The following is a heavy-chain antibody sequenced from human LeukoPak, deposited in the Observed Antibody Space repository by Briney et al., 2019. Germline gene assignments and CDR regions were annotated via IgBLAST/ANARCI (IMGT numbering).Heavy chain of an antibody. V-gene: IGHV3-23*01. CDR1: GFTFSSYA. CDR3: AKDREGQWLVRILDY. D-gene: IGHD6-19*01. CDR2: ISGSGGST. J-gene: IGHJ4*02. Sequence: QTGGSLRLSRAASGFTFSSYAMSWVRQAPGKGLEWVSAISGSGGSTYYADSVKGRFTISRDNSKNTLYLQMNSLRAEDTAVYYCAKDREGQWLVRILDYWGQGTLVTVSS.